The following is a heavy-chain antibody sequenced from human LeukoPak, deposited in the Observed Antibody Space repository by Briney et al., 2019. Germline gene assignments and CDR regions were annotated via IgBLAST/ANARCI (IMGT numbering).Heavy chain of an antibody. D-gene: IGHD3-22*01. CDR1: GFTFSSYA. Sequence: GRSLRLSCAASGFTFSSYAMHWVRQAPGKGLEWVAVISYDGSNKYYADSVKGRFTISRDNSKNTLYLQMNSLRAEDTAVYYCARDRRGPCDSSGPHCYDIWGQGTMVTVSS. CDR2: ISYDGSNK. J-gene: IGHJ3*02. CDR3: ARDRRGPCDSSGPHCYDI. V-gene: IGHV3-30-3*01.